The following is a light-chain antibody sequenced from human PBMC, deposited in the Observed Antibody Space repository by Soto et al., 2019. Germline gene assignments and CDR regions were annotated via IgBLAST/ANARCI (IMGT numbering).Light chain of an antibody. CDR2: AAS. CDR1: QTISNY. CDR3: QQCYSSPLS. J-gene: IGKJ4*01. V-gene: IGKV1-39*01. Sequence: DIQMTQSPSSLSASVGDRVTITCRASQTISNYLNWYQQQPGKAPKLLIYAASSLQSGVPSRFSGSGSGTDFTLTISSLQPEDFATYYCQQCYSSPLSFGVGTKVESK.